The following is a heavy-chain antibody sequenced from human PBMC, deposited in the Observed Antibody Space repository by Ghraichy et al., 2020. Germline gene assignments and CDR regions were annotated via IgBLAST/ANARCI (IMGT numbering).Heavy chain of an antibody. CDR3: ARDGTVTTLGGAFDH. V-gene: IGHV3-48*02. D-gene: IGHD4-17*01. CDR1: GFTFSSYS. J-gene: IGHJ4*02. CDR2: ISESSTTT. Sequence: GESLNISCAASGFTFSSYSMNWVRQAPGKGLEWLSYISESSTTTYYADSVKGRFTIYRDNAKNSLYLQMNSLRDDDTAVYFCARDGTVTTLGGAFDHWGQGTLVTVSS.